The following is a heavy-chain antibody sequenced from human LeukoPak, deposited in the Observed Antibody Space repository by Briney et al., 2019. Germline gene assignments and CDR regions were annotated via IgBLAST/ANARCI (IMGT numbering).Heavy chain of an antibody. D-gene: IGHD4-17*01. CDR3: ARDDDYDDHNTFDM. V-gene: IGHV3-33*01. J-gene: IGHJ3*02. CDR2: IWSHGNAK. Sequence: GGSLRLSCAASGFVFSTYGMHWVRQAPGKGLEWVAVIWSHGNAKKYADSVTGRFTISRDNSKNTLYLEMNTLRAEDTAVYYCARDDDYDDHNTFDMWGHGTMVTVSS. CDR1: GFVFSTYG.